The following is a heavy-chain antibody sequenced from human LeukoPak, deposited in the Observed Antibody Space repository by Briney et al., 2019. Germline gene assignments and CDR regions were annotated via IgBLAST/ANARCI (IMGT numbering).Heavy chain of an antibody. CDR2: IYYSGST. V-gene: IGHV4-34*09. CDR3: ARTPFGVARGWFDP. J-gene: IGHJ5*02. CDR1: GGSFSGYY. D-gene: IGHD3-3*01. Sequence: PSETLSLTCAVYGGSFSGYYWSWIRQPPGKGLEWIGYIYYSGSTYYNPSLKSRVTISVDTSKNQFSLKLSSVTAADTAVYYCARTPFGVARGWFDPWGQGTLVTVSS.